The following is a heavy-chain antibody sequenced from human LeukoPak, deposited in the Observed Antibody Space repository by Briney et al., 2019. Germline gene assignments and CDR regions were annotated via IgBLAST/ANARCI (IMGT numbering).Heavy chain of an antibody. CDR2: ISGSGGST. V-gene: IGHV3-23*01. CDR1: GFTFSSYA. CDR3: AKVKDYYYNGMDV. Sequence: PGGSLRLSCAASGFTFSSYALSWVRQAPGKGLEWVSAISGSGGSTYYADSVKGRFTISRDNSKNTLYLQINSLRAEDTAVYYCAKVKDYYYNGMDVWGQGTTVTVSS. J-gene: IGHJ6*02.